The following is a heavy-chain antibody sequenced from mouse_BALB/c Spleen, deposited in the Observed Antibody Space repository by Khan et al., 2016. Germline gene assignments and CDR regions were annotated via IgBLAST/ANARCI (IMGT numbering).Heavy chain of an antibody. Sequence: QVQLKQSGPELVRPGESVKISCQGSGYTFTDYAMHWMKQSHAKSLEWIGVISIYYDNTNYNQKFKGKATMTVDKYSSTAYMELARLTAGSSAFYYCASGNSVDDWGQGTTLTVSA. J-gene: IGHJ2*01. V-gene: IGHV1S137*01. CDR1: GYTFTDYA. CDR2: ISIYYDNT. D-gene: IGHD3-1*01. CDR3: ASGNSVDD.